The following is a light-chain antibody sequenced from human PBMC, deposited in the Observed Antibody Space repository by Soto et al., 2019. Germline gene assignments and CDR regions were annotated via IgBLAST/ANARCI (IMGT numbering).Light chain of an antibody. CDR2: GAS. CDR1: QSVSSSF. Sequence: EIVLTQSPGTLSLSPGERATLSCRASQSVSSSFLAWCQQKPGQAPRLLIYGASSRATGIPDRFSGSGSGTDFTLTISRLEPDDFAVYYCQHYGSSPWTFGQGTKVEIK. CDR3: QHYGSSPWT. J-gene: IGKJ1*01. V-gene: IGKV3-20*01.